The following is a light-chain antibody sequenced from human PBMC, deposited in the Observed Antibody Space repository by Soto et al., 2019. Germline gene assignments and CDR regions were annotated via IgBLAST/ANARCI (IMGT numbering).Light chain of an antibody. V-gene: IGLV2-14*01. Sequence: QSVLTQPASVSGSPGQSITISCTGTSSDVGGYYYVSWYQHHPGKAPKLMIYQVSNRPSGVSNRFSGSKSGNTASLTISGLQAEDEADYYCSSFTISNTFYVFVTGTKV. CDR2: QVS. J-gene: IGLJ1*01. CDR3: SSFTISNTFYV. CDR1: SSDVGGYYY.